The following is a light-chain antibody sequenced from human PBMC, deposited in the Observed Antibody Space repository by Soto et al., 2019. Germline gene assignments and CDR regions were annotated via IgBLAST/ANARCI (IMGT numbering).Light chain of an antibody. V-gene: IGKV3-11*01. CDR1: QSVRTF. CDR3: QQRSTWPPALS. Sequence: EIVLTQSPATLCLSPGERATLSCRASQSVRTFLAWYQQKPGQAPRLLIYDASKRATGIPDRFSGSGSGTDFTLTISSLEPEDFAVYYCQQRSTWPPALSFGGGTKVEI. CDR2: DAS. J-gene: IGKJ4*01.